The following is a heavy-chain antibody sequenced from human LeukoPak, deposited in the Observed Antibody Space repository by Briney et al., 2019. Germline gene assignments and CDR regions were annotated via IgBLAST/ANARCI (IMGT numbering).Heavy chain of an antibody. D-gene: IGHD2-2*02. CDR3: ARGLGYCSSTSCYTRDDFDI. J-gene: IGHJ3*02. CDR2: ISYDGSNK. V-gene: IGHV3-30*01. Sequence: PGRSLRLSCAASGFTFSSYAMHWVRQAPGKGLEWVAVISYDGSNKYYADSVKGRFTISRDNSKNTLYLQMNSLRAEDTAVYYCARGLGYCSSTSCYTRDDFDIWGQGTMVTVSS. CDR1: GFTFSSYA.